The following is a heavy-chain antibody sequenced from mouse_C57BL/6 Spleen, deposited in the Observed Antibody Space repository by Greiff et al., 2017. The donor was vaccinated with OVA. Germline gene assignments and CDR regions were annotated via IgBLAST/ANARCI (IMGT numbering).Heavy chain of an antibody. V-gene: IGHV5-15*01. D-gene: IGHD2-3*01. CDR1: GFPFSDYG. CDR3: ARHDDGGYFDV. CDR2: ISNLAYSI. J-gene: IGHJ1*03. Sequence: FVPPGGSLPLSCAASGFPFSDYGMAWVRQAPRKGPEWVAFISNLAYSIYYADTVTGRFTISRENAKNTLYPEMSSLRSEDTAMYYCARHDDGGYFDVWGTGTTVTVSS.